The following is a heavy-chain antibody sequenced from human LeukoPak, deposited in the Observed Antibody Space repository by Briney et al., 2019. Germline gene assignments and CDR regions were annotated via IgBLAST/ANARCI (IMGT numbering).Heavy chain of an antibody. CDR1: GGSFSGYY. CDR2: INHSGST. D-gene: IGHD6-13*01. J-gene: IGHJ4*02. Sequence: KTSETLSLTCAVYGGSFSGYYWSWIRQPPGKGLEWIGEINHSGSTNYNPSLKSRVTMSVDTSKNQFSLKLSSVTAADTAVYYCARGGRIAAAGTGYFDYWGQGTLVTVSS. V-gene: IGHV4-34*01. CDR3: ARGGRIAAAGTGYFDY.